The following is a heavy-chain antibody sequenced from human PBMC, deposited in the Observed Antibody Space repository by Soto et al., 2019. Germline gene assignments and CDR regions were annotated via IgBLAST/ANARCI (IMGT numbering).Heavy chain of an antibody. CDR1: GFTFSSYA. D-gene: IGHD6-19*01. V-gene: IGHV3-23*01. Sequence: EVQLLESGGSLKQPGGSLRLSCAASGFTFSSYAMSWVRQAPGKGLEWVSSISAGGDSTYYADSVKGRFTITRDNPKNTLYLQMNSLRAADTAIYYCAKDHGYAGGWHTPYYFDSWGQGTLVTVSS. CDR2: ISAGGDST. CDR3: AKDHGYAGGWHTPYYFDS. J-gene: IGHJ4*02.